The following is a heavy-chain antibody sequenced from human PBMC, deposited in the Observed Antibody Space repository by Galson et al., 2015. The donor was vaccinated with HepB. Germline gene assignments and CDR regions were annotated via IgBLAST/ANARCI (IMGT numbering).Heavy chain of an antibody. Sequence: SLRLSCAASGFSFSSYGIHWVRQAPGKGLEWVAVIWYDGTKEYYAESVKGRFTLSRDNSKNTLYLQMNSLRAEDTAVYYCVGGTVTALYYYGTDVWGQGTTVTVSS. CDR2: IWYDGTKE. J-gene: IGHJ6*02. D-gene: IGHD4-17*01. CDR3: VGGTVTALYYYGTDV. CDR1: GFSFSSYG. V-gene: IGHV3-33*01.